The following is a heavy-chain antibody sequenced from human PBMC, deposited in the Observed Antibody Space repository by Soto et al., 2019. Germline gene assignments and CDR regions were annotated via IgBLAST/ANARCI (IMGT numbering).Heavy chain of an antibody. D-gene: IGHD5-18*01. CDR2: IIPIFGTA. CDR1: GGTFSSYA. V-gene: IGHV1-69*05. CDR3: ATQGLPNYYDVGMDV. Sequence: QVQLVQSGAEVKKPGSSVKVSCKASGGTFSSYAISWVRQAPGQGLEWMGGIIPIFGTANYAQKFQGSVTXAXAXSXXTASMELSSLRSEDTGVEYCATQGLPNYYDVGMDVWGQGATVTVSS. J-gene: IGHJ6*02.